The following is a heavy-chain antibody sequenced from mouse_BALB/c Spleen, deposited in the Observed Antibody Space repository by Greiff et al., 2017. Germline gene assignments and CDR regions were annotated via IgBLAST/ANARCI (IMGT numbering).Heavy chain of an antibody. J-gene: IGHJ4*01. CDR3: ARHGGYDYDVGAMDY. CDR1: EYEFPSHD. D-gene: IGHD2-4*01. CDR2: INSDGGST. Sequence: EVQLQESGGGLVKLGGSLKLSCESNEYEFPSHDMSWVRKTPEKRLELVAAINSDGGSTYYPDTMERRFIISRDNTKKTLYLQMSSLRSEDTALYYCARHGGYDYDVGAMDYWGQGTSVTVSS. V-gene: IGHV5-2*01.